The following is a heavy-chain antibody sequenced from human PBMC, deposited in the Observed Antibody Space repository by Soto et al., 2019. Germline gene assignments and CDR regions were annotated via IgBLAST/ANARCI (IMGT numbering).Heavy chain of an antibody. D-gene: IGHD3-3*01. CDR2: MNPHSGNT. CDR1: GYTFTSYD. J-gene: IGHJ3*02. V-gene: IGHV1-8*01. Sequence: QVQLVQSGAEVKKPGASVKVSCKASGYTFTSYDINWVRQATGQGLEWMGWMNPHSGNTGYAQKFQGRVTMTRNTSISTAYMELSSLRSEDTAVYYCASPARNYDFWSGYSFDIWGQGTMVTVSS. CDR3: ASPARNYDFWSGYSFDI.